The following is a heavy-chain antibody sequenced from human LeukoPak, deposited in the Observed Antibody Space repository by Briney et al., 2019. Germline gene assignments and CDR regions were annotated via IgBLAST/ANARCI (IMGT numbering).Heavy chain of an antibody. Sequence: GGSLRLSCAASGFTFSSYSMNWVRQAPGKGLEWVSSISSSSSYIYYADSAKGRFTISRDNAKNSLYLQMNSLRAEDTAVYYCARRRCSSGCYYFDYWGQGTLVTVSS. D-gene: IGHD3-22*01. J-gene: IGHJ4*02. V-gene: IGHV3-21*04. CDR1: GFTFSSYS. CDR3: ARRRCSSGCYYFDY. CDR2: ISSSSSYI.